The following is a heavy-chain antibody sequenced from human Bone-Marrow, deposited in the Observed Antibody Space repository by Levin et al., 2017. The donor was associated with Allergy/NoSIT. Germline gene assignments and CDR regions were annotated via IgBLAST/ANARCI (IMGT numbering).Heavy chain of an antibody. CDR3: ARAQYYDFLTGYYTFDY. V-gene: IGHV1-18*01. CDR2: ISAYNGNT. J-gene: IGHJ4*02. CDR1: GYSFTRYA. D-gene: IGHD3-9*01. Sequence: GESLKISCKASGYSFTRYAISWVRQAPGQGLEWMGWISAYNGNTNYAQKLQGRVTLTTDTSTSTAYMELRSLRSDDTAVYYCARAQYYDFLTGYYTFDYWGQGTLVTVSS.